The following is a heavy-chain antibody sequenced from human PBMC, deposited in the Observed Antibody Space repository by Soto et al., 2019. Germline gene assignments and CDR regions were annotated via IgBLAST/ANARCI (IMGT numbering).Heavy chain of an antibody. V-gene: IGHV3-30*18. J-gene: IGHJ6*02. Sequence: QVQLVESGGGVFQPGRSLRLACAASGFTCYKYGMHWVRQAPGKGLEWVALISHDGSNKYYVDSVKVRFTIARDNSKNTVFLQMNSLRPEDTALYFCAKDDSNRWYNYYAMDVWGQGTTVTVSS. CDR3: AKDDSNRWYNYYAMDV. CDR2: ISHDGSNK. CDR1: GFTCYKYG. D-gene: IGHD3-22*01.